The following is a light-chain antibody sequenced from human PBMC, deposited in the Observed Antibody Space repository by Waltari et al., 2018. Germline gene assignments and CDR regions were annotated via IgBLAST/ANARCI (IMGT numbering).Light chain of an antibody. CDR3: MQGTHWPPGLT. V-gene: IGKV2-30*01. J-gene: IGKJ5*01. CDR1: QSLVYSDGNTY. Sequence: DVVMTQSPLSLPVTLGQPASISCRSSQSLVYSDGNTYWNWFQQRPGQSPRRLIYKVSNRDSGVPDRFSGSGSGTDFTLKISRVEAEDVGVYYCMQGTHWPPGLTFGQGTRLEIK. CDR2: KVS.